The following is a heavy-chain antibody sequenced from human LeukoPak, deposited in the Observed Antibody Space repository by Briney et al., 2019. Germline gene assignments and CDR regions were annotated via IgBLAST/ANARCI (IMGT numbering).Heavy chain of an antibody. D-gene: IGHD6-13*01. Sequence: ASMKVSCKASGYTFTNFDINWVRQATGQGLEWMGWMNPNSGNAGYAQKFQDRVTITWDASITTAYMDLSSLRSEDTAVYYCAKVGSSWYFDYFDYWGQGTLVTVSS. CDR1: GYTFTNFD. J-gene: IGHJ4*02. CDR2: MNPNSGNA. CDR3: AKVGSSWYFDYFDY. V-gene: IGHV1-8*03.